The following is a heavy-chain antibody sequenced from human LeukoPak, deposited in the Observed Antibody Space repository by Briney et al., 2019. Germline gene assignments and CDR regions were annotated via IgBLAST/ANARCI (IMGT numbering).Heavy chain of an antibody. Sequence: SESLSLTCTVSGGSISSYYWSWIRQPPGKGLEWIGYIYYIGSTNYNPSLKSRFTIPVDTSKNQFSLKLSSVTAADTAVYYCAKDSYYYGSGSYYSAPYYFDYWGQGTLVTVSS. CDR1: GGSISSYY. CDR2: IYYIGST. V-gene: IGHV4-59*01. D-gene: IGHD3-10*01. CDR3: AKDSYYYGSGSYYSAPYYFDY. J-gene: IGHJ4*02.